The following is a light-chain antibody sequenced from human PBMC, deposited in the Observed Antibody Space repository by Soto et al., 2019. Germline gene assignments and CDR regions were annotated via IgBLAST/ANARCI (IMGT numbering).Light chain of an antibody. V-gene: IGLV2-23*01. CDR3: CSYTGGRTHYV. Sequence: QSALTQPASVSGSPGQSITISCTGTSSDVGSYNLVSWYQQRPGKAPKLLIFEGNKRPSGVSDRFSGSKSGNTASLTISGLQAEDEADYYCCSYTGGRTHYVFGLGTKLTAL. J-gene: IGLJ1*01. CDR2: EGN. CDR1: SSDVGSYNL.